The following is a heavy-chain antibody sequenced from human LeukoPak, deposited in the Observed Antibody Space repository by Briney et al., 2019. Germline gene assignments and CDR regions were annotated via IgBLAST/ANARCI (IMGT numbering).Heavy chain of an antibody. CDR3: ARDFGVVVTAIPLYYFDY. CDR2: INPSGGST. V-gene: IGHV1-46*01. D-gene: IGHD2-21*02. J-gene: IGHJ4*02. Sequence: ASVKVSCKASGYTFASYYMHWVRQAPGQGLEWMGIINPSGGSTSYAQKFQGRVTMTRDTSTSTVYMELSSLRSEDTAVYYCARDFGVVVTAIPLYYFDYWGQGTLVTVSS. CDR1: GYTFASYY.